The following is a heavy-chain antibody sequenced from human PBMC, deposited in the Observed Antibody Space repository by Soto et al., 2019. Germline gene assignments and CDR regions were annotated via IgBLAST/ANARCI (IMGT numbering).Heavy chain of an antibody. CDR1: GGSFSGYY. V-gene: IGHV4-34*01. J-gene: IGHJ4*02. D-gene: IGHD2-15*01. Sequence: PSETLSLTCAVYGGSFSGYYWSWIRQPPGKGLEWIGEINHSGSTNYNPSLKSRVTISVDTSKNQFSLKLSSVTAADTAVYYCARYCSGGSRLDYWGQGTLVTVSS. CDR3: ARYCSGGSRLDY. CDR2: INHSGST.